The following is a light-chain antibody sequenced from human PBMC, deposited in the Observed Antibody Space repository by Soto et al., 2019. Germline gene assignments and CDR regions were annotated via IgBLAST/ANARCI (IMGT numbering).Light chain of an antibody. Sequence: QSALTQPASMSGSPGQSITISCTGTSSDVGGYKYVSWYQQHPDKAPKLIIYVVSNRPSGVSNRFSGSKSGNTASLTISGLQAEDEADYYCGSYTSSDTPYVFGTGTKLTVL. CDR1: SSDVGGYKY. J-gene: IGLJ1*01. V-gene: IGLV2-14*01. CDR3: GSYTSSDTPYV. CDR2: VVS.